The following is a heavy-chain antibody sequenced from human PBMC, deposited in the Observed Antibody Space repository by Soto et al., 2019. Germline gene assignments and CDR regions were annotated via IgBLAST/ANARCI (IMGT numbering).Heavy chain of an antibody. J-gene: IGHJ3*02. CDR2: IYYSGST. CDR1: GCSISSSSYY. D-gene: IGHD3-3*01. V-gene: IGHV4-39*01. Sequence: XETLSLTCTVAGCSISSSSYYWGWIRQPPGKELEWIGSIYYSGSTYYNPSLKSRVTISVDTSKNQFSLKLSSVTAADTAVYYCARLALGPYAFDIWGQGTMVTVSS. CDR3: ARLALGPYAFDI.